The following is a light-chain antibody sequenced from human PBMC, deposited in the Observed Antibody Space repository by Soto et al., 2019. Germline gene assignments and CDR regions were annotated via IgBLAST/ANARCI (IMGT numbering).Light chain of an antibody. J-gene: IGLJ2*01. CDR2: DVS. CDR1: SSDIGGYNY. Sequence: QSALTQPRSVSGSPGQSVTISCTGTSSDIGGYNYVSWYQQHPDKAPKLMIYDVSKRPSGVPDRFSGSKSGNTASLTISGLQYEDEAEYYCCSYAGSYTLVFGGGTKLTVL. V-gene: IGLV2-11*01. CDR3: CSYAGSYTLV.